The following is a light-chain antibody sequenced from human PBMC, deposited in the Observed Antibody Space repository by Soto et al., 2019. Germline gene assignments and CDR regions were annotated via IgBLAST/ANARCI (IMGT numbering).Light chain of an antibody. CDR3: QQYGTSLT. V-gene: IGKV3-20*01. CDR2: GVS. J-gene: IGKJ4*01. Sequence: ESVLTQSPATPSLSPGERATLSCRASQSVSSKLAWFQQKPGQAPSLLIYGVSTRATGVPDRFSGSGSGTDFTLTISRLDPEDFAVYYCQQYGTSLTFGGGTKVDI. CDR1: QSVSSK.